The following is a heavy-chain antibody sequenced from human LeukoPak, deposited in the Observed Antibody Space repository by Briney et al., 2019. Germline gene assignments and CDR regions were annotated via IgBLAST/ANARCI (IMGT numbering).Heavy chain of an antibody. D-gene: IGHD2/OR15-2a*01. Sequence: GGSLRLSCAASGFTFDDYGMSWVRQAPGKGLEWVSGINWHGGSTGYADSVKGRFTISRDNAKNSLYLQMNSLRAEDTALYYCARDSYLNHAFDIWGQGTMVTVSS. V-gene: IGHV3-20*04. J-gene: IGHJ3*02. CDR3: ARDSYLNHAFDI. CDR1: GFTFDDYG. CDR2: INWHGGST.